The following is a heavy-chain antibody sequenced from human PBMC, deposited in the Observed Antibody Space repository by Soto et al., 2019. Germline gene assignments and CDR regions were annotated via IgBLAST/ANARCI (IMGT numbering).Heavy chain of an antibody. CDR2: ISAYNGNT. Sequence: GASVKVSCKASGYTFTSYGISWVRQAPGQGLEWMGWISAYNGNTNYAQKLQGRVTMTTDTSTSTAYMELRSLRSDDTAVYYCARSDGYYDFWSGYYTQRTGLGYWGQGTLVTVSS. CDR3: ARSDGYYDFWSGYYTQRTGLGY. D-gene: IGHD3-3*01. J-gene: IGHJ4*02. CDR1: GYTFTSYG. V-gene: IGHV1-18*01.